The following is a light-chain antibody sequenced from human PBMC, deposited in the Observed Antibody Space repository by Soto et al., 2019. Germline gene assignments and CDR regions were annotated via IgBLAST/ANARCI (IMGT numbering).Light chain of an antibody. J-gene: IGLJ1*01. Sequence: QSALTQPASVSGSPGQSITISCTGTSSDIGTYNLVSWYQQHPGKAPKLMIYEVNKRPSGVSDRFSDSKSGNTASLTISGLQAEDEADYYCCSYAGSSTLYVFGTGTKLTVL. CDR1: SSDIGTYNL. CDR2: EVN. CDR3: CSYAGSSTLYV. V-gene: IGLV2-23*02.